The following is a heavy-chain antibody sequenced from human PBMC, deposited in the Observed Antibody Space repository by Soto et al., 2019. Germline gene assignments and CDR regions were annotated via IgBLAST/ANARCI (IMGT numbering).Heavy chain of an antibody. J-gene: IGHJ6*04. V-gene: IGHV3-74*01. CDR2: ISSDGNSA. CDR3: ARDIWCCSDV. Sequence: VQLVESGGGLVQPGGSLRLSCAASGFTFSSYWMQWVRQTPGKGLVWVGRISSDGNSAYYADSVKGRFTISRDNAKKTMYLQMTGLTDDDTSVFYCARDIWCCSDVWGKGTPVIVTS. CDR1: GFTFSSYW. D-gene: IGHD2-8*01.